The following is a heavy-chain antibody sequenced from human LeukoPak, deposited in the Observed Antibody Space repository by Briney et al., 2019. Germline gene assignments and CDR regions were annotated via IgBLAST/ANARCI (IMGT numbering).Heavy chain of an antibody. CDR3: ARDLGMTDGDYISYFDY. CDR2: ISSSGSII. CDR1: GFTFSSYW. V-gene: IGHV3-48*04. J-gene: IGHJ4*02. D-gene: IGHD4-17*01. Sequence: GGSLRLSCAASGFTFSSYWMHWVRQAPGKGLEWVSYISSSGSIIYYADSVKGRFTISRDNAKNSLYLQMNSPRAEDTAVYYCARDLGMTDGDYISYFDYWGQGTLVTVSS.